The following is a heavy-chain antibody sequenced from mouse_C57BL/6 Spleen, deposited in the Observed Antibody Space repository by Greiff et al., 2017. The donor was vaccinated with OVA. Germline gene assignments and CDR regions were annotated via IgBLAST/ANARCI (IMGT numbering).Heavy chain of an antibody. CDR1: GFTFSDYG. V-gene: IGHV5-17*01. D-gene: IGHD1-1*01. CDR2: ISSGSSTI. Sequence: EVKLMESGGGLVKPGGSLKLSCAASGFTFSDYGMHWVRQAPEKGLEWVAYISSGSSTIYYADTVKGRFTISRDNAKNTLFLQMTSLRSEDTAMYYCARTTTVVANAMDYWGQGTSVTVSS. CDR3: ARTTTVVANAMDY. J-gene: IGHJ4*01.